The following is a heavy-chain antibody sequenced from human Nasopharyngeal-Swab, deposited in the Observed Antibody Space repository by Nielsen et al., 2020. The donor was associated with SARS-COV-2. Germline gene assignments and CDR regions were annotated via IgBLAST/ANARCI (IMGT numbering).Heavy chain of an antibody. CDR2: IYYSGST. CDR1: GGSISSYY. Sequence: SETLSLTCTVSGGSISSYYWSWIRQPPGKELEWIGHIYYSGSTNYNPSFKSRVTISVDTSKNQFSLKLNSVTAADTAVYYCARAGVDTSTGSSGGCFDYWGQGALVTVSS. J-gene: IGHJ4*02. D-gene: IGHD3-9*01. V-gene: IGHV4-59*13. CDR3: ARAGVDTSTGSSGGCFDY.